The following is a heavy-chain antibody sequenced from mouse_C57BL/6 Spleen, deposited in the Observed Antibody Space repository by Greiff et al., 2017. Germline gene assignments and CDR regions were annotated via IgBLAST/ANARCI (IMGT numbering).Heavy chain of an antibody. V-gene: IGHV5-4*01. Sequence: EVMLVESGGGLVKPGGSLKLSCAASGFTFSSYAMSWVRQTPEKRLEWVATISDGGSYTYYPDNVKGRFTISRDNAKNNLYLQMSHLKSEDTAMYYCARDRGFTTVASYYGMDDWGQGASVTVSS. J-gene: IGHJ4*01. CDR1: GFTFSSYA. D-gene: IGHD1-1*01. CDR3: ARDRGFTTVASYYGMDD. CDR2: ISDGGSYT.